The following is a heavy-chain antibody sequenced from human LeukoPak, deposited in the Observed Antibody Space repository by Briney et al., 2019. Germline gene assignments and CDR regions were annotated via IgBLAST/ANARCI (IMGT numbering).Heavy chain of an antibody. J-gene: IGHJ3*02. V-gene: IGHV3-21*01. CDR3: ARESGTEDAFDI. Sequence: GGSLRLSCAASGFTFSSYSMNWVRQAPGKGLEWVSSISSSSNYIHYADSVKGRFTISRDNAKNSLYLQMSSLRAEDTAVYYCARESGTEDAFDIWGQGTIVTVSS. D-gene: IGHD1-26*01. CDR2: ISSSSNYI. CDR1: GFTFSSYS.